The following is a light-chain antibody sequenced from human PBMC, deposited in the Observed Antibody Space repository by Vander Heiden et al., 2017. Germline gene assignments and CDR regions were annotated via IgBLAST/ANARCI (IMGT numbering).Light chain of an antibody. CDR1: ALPKQY. J-gene: IGLJ2*01. V-gene: IGLV3-25*03. Sequence: SYELTQPPSVSASPGQTARITCSGDALPKQYAYWYQQKPGQAPVLVIYKDSERPSGIPERFSGSSSETTVTLTISGVQAEDEADYYCQSADSSGTYVVFGGGTKLTVL. CDR3: QSADSSGTYVV. CDR2: KDS.